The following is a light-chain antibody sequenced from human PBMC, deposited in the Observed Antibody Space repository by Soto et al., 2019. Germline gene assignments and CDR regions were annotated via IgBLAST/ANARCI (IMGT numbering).Light chain of an antibody. CDR2: NNN. V-gene: IGLV1-44*01. Sequence: QSVLTQPPSASGTPGQKVTISCSGSSSNIGPNAVNWYQQLPGTAPKLLLYNNNQRPSGVSARFSGSKSGTSASLPISGLQADDEADYHCAAWDDSLNGLVFGTGTKLTVL. CDR1: SSNIGPNA. J-gene: IGLJ1*01. CDR3: AAWDDSLNGLV.